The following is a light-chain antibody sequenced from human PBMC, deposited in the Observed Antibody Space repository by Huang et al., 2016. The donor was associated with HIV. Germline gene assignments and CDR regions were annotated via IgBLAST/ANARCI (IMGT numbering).Light chain of an antibody. V-gene: IGKV3-15*01. CDR1: ESVSSS. CDR3: QQYNDWPPIT. CDR2: DAS. Sequence: EIVMTQSPDTLSVFPGERVTLSCRARESVSSSLAWYQQKSGQAPRLLIYDASTRATGIPARFSGSGSGTEFTLTINSLLSEDFAVYYCQQYNDWPPITFGQGTRLDMK. J-gene: IGKJ5*01.